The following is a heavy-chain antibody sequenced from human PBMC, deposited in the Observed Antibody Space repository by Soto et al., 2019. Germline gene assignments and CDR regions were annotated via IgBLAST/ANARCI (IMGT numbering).Heavy chain of an antibody. J-gene: IGHJ6*02. CDR1: GDRVSSNSAA. V-gene: IGHV6-1*01. D-gene: IGHD1-7*01. CDR2: TYYRSKWYN. CDR3: ARDSRSLELPPSYYYYGMDV. Sequence: QSPTLSLTCAISGDRVSSNSAAWTWIRQSPSRGLEWLGRTYYRSKWYNDYAVSVKSRITINPDTSKNQFSLQLNSVTPEDTAVYYCARDSRSLELPPSYYYYGMDVWGQGTTVTVSS.